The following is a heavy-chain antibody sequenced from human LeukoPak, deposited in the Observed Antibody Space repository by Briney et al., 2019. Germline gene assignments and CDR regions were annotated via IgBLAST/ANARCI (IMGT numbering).Heavy chain of an antibody. CDR2: IYTSGST. Sequence: SQTLSLTCTVSGGSISSGSYYWSWIRQPAGKGLEWIGRIYTSGSTNYNPSLKTRVTISVDTSKNQFSMKLSSVTAADTAVYYCARDIPGSYGYYFDYWGQGTLVTVSS. V-gene: IGHV4-61*02. J-gene: IGHJ4*02. CDR1: GGSISSGSYY. CDR3: ARDIPGSYGYYFDY. D-gene: IGHD3-16*02.